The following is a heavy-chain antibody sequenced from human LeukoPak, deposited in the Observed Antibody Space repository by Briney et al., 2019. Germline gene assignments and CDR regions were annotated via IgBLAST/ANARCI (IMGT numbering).Heavy chain of an antibody. CDR1: GSSFTSYW. Sequence: GESLQISCQGSGSSFTSYWIGWVRQLPGKGLEWMGIIYPGDSDTRYSPSFQGQVTISADKSISTAYLQWSSLKASDTAMYYCARTKGFLAADYWGQGTLVTVSS. J-gene: IGHJ4*02. D-gene: IGHD3-3*01. CDR2: IYPGDSDT. V-gene: IGHV5-51*01. CDR3: ARTKGFLAADY.